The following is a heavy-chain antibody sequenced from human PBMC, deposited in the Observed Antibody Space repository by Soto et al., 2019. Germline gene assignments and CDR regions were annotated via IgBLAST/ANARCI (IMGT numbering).Heavy chain of an antibody. CDR3: ARDSMYYGSGSYYKVSDY. Sequence: GGSLRLSCSASGYIVSSDYMSWVRQAPGKGLEWVSTIYSGGSTYYADSVKGRFTISRDNSKNTLCLQMNSLRAEDTAVYYCARDSMYYGSGSYYKVSDYWGQGTLVTVSS. CDR1: GYIVSSDY. D-gene: IGHD3-10*01. J-gene: IGHJ4*02. V-gene: IGHV3-66*01. CDR2: IYSGGST.